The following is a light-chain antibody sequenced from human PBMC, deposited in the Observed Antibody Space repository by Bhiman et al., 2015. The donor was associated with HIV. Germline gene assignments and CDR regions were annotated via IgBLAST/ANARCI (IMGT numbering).Light chain of an antibody. CDR1: TSNIGSNY. CDR2: DND. CDR3: GTWDSSLSAGGV. V-gene: IGLV1-51*01. J-gene: IGLJ1*01. Sequence: QSVLTQPPSVSAPPGQKVTISCSGTTSNIGSNYVAWYQQLPGTAPKLLIYDNDKRPSGIPDRISASKSGTSATLDITRLQTGDEADYYCGTWDSSLSAGGVFGTGTKVTVL.